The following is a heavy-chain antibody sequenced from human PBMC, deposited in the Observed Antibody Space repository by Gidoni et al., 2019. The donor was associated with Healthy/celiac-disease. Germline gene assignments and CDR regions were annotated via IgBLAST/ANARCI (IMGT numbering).Heavy chain of an antibody. Sequence: QLQLQESGPGLVKPSATLSLTCTVSGGSITSSSYYWGWIRPPPGKGLEWIGSIYYSGSTYYNPSRKSRVTISVDTSKNQFSLKLSSVTAADTAVYYCARLPCISSWYYYYYGMDVWGQGTTVTVSS. CDR2: IYYSGST. J-gene: IGHJ6*02. CDR3: ARLPCISSWYYYYYGMDV. V-gene: IGHV4-39*01. D-gene: IGHD6-13*01. CDR1: GGSITSSSYY.